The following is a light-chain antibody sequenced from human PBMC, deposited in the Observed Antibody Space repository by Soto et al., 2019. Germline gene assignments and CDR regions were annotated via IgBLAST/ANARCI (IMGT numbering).Light chain of an antibody. V-gene: IGLV2-8*01. CDR2: DVI. Sequence: QAVLTQPPSSSGSPGQSVTISCTGTSSDVGAYNYVSWYQQHPGKAPKLMIYDVIKRPSGVPYRFSGSKSGNAASLTVSGLQGEDEADYYCSSSAGSSWVFGGGTKLTVL. J-gene: IGLJ3*02. CDR1: SSDVGAYNY. CDR3: SSSAGSSWV.